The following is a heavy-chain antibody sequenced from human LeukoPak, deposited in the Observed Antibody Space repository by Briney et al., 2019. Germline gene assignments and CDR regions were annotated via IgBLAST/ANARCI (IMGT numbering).Heavy chain of an antibody. Sequence: PSETLSLTCTVSGGSISSYYWSWIRQPPGKGLEWIGYIYYSGSTNYNPSLKSRVTISVDTSKNQFSLKLSSVTAADTAVYYCARDPTYYYYGMDVWGQGTTVTVSS. V-gene: IGHV4-59*01. CDR2: IYYSGST. CDR1: GGSISSYY. J-gene: IGHJ6*02. CDR3: ARDPTYYYYGMDV.